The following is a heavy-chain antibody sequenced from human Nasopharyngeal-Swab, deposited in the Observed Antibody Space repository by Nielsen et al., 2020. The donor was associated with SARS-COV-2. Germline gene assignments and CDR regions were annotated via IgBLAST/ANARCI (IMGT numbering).Heavy chain of an antibody. V-gene: IGHV4-61*02. J-gene: IGHJ6*03. D-gene: IGHD1-1*01. CDR2: PYTSGTT. CDR3: ARAILNLGRGDYMDV. Sequence: WIRQPPGKGLEWIGRPYTSGTTNYNPSLKSRVTISVDTSKDQFSLKLSSVTAADTAVYYCARAILNLGRGDYMDVWGKGTTVTVSS.